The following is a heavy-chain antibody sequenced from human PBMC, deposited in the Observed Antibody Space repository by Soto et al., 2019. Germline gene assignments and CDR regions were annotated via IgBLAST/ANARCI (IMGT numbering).Heavy chain of an antibody. Sequence: ESGGGLVQPGRSLRLSCAASGFTFDDYAMHWVRQAPGKGLEWVSGISWNSGSIGYADSVKSRFTISRDNAKNSLYLQMNSLRAEDTALYYCAKSTWSGWYPGAIYSDYWGQGTLVTVSS. V-gene: IGHV3-9*01. D-gene: IGHD6-19*01. CDR2: ISWNSGSI. CDR3: AKSTWSGWYPGAIYSDY. CDR1: GFTFDDYA. J-gene: IGHJ4*02.